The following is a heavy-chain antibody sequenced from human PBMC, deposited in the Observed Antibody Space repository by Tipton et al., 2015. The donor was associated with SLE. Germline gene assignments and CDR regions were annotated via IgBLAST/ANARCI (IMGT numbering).Heavy chain of an antibody. V-gene: IGHV3-21*04. Sequence: SLRLSCSASGFSFSDYTMNWVRQAPGRGLEWVSSLSAGSNYRFHADSVRGRFTISRDISKNTLYLQMSSLGVDDTALYFCARAPDPYSSGYWYYFDYWCPRTLVTVAS. J-gene: IGHJ4*02. CDR2: LSAGSNYR. D-gene: IGHD3-22*01. CDR3: ARAPDPYSSGYWYYFDY. CDR1: GFSFSDYT.